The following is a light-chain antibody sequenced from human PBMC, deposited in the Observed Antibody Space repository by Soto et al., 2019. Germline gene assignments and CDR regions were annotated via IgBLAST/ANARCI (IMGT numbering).Light chain of an antibody. Sequence: QSALTQPASVSGSPGQSISISCTGTSSDVGRYNFVSWYQQRPDKAPKLIIYDVANRPSGISNRFSGSKSGNTASLTISGLQAEDEADYYCSSYTGSTSLVYVFGTGTKLTVL. J-gene: IGLJ1*01. CDR3: SSYTGSTSLVYV. CDR2: DVA. V-gene: IGLV2-14*03. CDR1: SSDVGRYNF.